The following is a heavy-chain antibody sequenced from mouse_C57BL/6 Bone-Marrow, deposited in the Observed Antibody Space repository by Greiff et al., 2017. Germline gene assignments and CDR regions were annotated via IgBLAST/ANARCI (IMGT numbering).Heavy chain of an antibody. Sequence: VKLVESGAELVKPGASVKLSCKASGYTFTEYTIHWVKQRSGQGLAWIGWFYPGSGSIKYNEKFKDKATLTADKSSSTVYMELSRLTSEDSAVYFCARHEDSPGGSSPWFAYWGQGTLVTVSA. V-gene: IGHV1-62-2*01. CDR2: FYPGSGSI. D-gene: IGHD1-1*02. CDR3: ARHEDSPGGSSPWFAY. CDR1: GYTFTEYT. J-gene: IGHJ3*01.